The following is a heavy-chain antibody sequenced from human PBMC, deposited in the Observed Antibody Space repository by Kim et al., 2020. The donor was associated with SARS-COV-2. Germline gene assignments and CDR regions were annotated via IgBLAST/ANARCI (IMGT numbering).Heavy chain of an antibody. CDR1: GFTFSSYA. J-gene: IGHJ4*02. D-gene: IGHD5-12*01. V-gene: IGHV3-23*03. CDR2: IYSGGSST. Sequence: GGSLRLSCAASGFTFSSYAMSWVRQAPGKGLEWVSVIYSGGSSTYYADSVKGRFTISRDNSKNTLYLQMNSLRAEDTAVYYCAKDQALFFYSGYEYYFDYWGQGTLVTVSS. CDR3: AKDQALFFYSGYEYYFDY.